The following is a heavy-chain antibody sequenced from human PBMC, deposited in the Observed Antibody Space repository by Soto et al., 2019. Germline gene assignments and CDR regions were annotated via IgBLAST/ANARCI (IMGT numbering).Heavy chain of an antibody. CDR3: ARDRYYGDLRGTDAFDI. D-gene: IGHD4-17*01. CDR1: GGSISSGGYY. V-gene: IGHV4-31*03. Sequence: QVQLQESGPGLVKPSQTLSLTCTVSGGSISSGGYYWSWIRQHPGKGLEWIGYIYYSGSTYYNPSLKSRVTISVDTSKNQFYLKLSSVTAADTAVYYCARDRYYGDLRGTDAFDIWGQGTMVTVSS. J-gene: IGHJ3*02. CDR2: IYYSGST.